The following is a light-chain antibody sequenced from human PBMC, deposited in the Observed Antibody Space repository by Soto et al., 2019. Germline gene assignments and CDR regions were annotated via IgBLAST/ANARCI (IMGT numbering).Light chain of an antibody. Sequence: DIQMTQSPSSLSASVGDRVTITCRASQSISSYLNWYQQKPGKAPKLLIYAASSLQSGVPSSFSGSGSGTDFTLTISSLQPEDFATYYCQLSYSTPGTFGQGTKVDIK. J-gene: IGKJ1*01. CDR2: AAS. CDR1: QSISSY. CDR3: QLSYSTPGT. V-gene: IGKV1-39*01.